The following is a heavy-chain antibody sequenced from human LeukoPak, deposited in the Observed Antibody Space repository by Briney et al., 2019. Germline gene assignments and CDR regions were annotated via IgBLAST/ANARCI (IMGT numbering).Heavy chain of an antibody. CDR3: AGSYYGGRCDY. Sequence: VASVNVSCKASGYTFTGSYIHWVRQAPGQGLEWVGRIAPNSGGTNYAQKFQGRVTMTRDTSISTAYIELSRLRSDDTAVYYCAGSYYGGRCDYWGQGTLVTVSS. CDR1: GYTFTGSY. V-gene: IGHV1-2*06. J-gene: IGHJ4*02. D-gene: IGHD3-10*01. CDR2: IAPNSGGT.